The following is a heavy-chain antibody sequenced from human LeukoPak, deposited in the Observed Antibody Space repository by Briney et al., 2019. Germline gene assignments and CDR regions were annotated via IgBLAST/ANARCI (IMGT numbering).Heavy chain of an antibody. Sequence: SETLSLTCAVYGGSFSGWIRLPPGKGLEWIGEINHSGSTNYNPSLKSRVTISVDTSKNQFSLKLSSVTAADTAVYYCARVIIPAAGTGWFDPWGQGTLVTVSS. J-gene: IGHJ5*02. CDR1: GGSFSG. CDR3: ARVIIPAAGTGWFDP. V-gene: IGHV4-34*01. CDR2: INHSGST. D-gene: IGHD6-13*01.